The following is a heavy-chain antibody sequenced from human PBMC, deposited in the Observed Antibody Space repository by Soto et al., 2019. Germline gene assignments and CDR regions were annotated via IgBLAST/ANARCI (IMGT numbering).Heavy chain of an antibody. CDR3: AKENGILGANWGIFQS. J-gene: IGHJ5*02. V-gene: IGHV3-23*01. Sequence: EVRLLESGGGLVQPGGSLRLSCAASGFGFGGFAMNWVRQARGKGLEWVSAIRATGDTTHYADSVKGRFTISRDNSKNILYLQMNSLRAEDTAVYYCAKENGILGANWGIFQSWGQGTLVTVSS. CDR1: GFGFGGFA. CDR2: IRATGDTT. D-gene: IGHD7-27*01.